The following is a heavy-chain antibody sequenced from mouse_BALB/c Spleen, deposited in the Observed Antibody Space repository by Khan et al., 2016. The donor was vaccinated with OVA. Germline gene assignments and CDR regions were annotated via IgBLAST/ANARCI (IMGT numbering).Heavy chain of an antibody. Sequence: QIQLVQSGLELKKPGETVKISCKASGYTFTDYSMHWVKQAPGKGLKWMGWINTETGEPTYADDFKGRFAFSLETSASTAYLQINNLKNEDTATYFCARNYYGNYGAMDYWGQGTSVTVSS. V-gene: IGHV9-2-1*01. CDR1: GYTFTDYS. D-gene: IGHD2-1*01. J-gene: IGHJ4*01. CDR2: INTETGEP. CDR3: ARNYYGNYGAMDY.